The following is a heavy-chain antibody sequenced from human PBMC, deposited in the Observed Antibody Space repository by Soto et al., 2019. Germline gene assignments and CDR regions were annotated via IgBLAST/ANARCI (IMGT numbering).Heavy chain of an antibody. CDR2: MNPNSGNT. J-gene: IGHJ3*02. CDR1: GYTFTTYD. V-gene: IGHV1-8*01. Sequence: QVQLVQSGAEVKKPGASVKVSCKASGYTFTTYDINWVRQATGQGLEWMGWMNPNSGNTGYAQKFQGRVTMTRNTSVSTVYVELSSLRSEDTAVYYCARGAKYCSGTSCYSQWTKAFDIWGQGTMVTVSS. D-gene: IGHD2-15*01. CDR3: ARGAKYCSGTSCYSQWTKAFDI.